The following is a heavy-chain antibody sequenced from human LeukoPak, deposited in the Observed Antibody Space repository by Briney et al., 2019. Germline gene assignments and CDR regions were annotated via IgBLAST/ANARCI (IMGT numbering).Heavy chain of an antibody. CDR3: ARERGAAGQNWFDP. J-gene: IGHJ5*02. CDR2: IYYSGST. V-gene: IGHV4-39*07. D-gene: IGHD6-13*01. Sequence: SETLSLTCTVSGGSISSSSYYWGWIRQPPGKGLEWIGSIYYSGSTYYNPSLKSRVTISVDTSKNQFSLKLSSVTAADTAVYYCARERGAAGQNWFDPWGQGTLVTVSS. CDR1: GGSISSSSYY.